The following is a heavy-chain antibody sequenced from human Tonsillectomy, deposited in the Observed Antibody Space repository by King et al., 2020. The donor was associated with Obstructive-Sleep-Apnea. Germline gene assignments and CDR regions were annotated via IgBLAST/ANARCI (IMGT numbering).Heavy chain of an antibody. Sequence: HVQLQESGPGLVKPSETLSLTCTVSGGSLSSYYWSWIRQPPGKGLEWIGYIYYIGSTNYNPSLKSRVTISVDTSKNQFSLKLSSVTAADTAVYYCARVPEEANWDSREPRFYYFDYWGQGTLVTVSS. CDR1: GGSLSSYY. V-gene: IGHV4-59*01. CDR2: IYYIGST. J-gene: IGHJ4*02. D-gene: IGHD7-27*01. CDR3: ARVPEEANWDSREPRFYYFDY.